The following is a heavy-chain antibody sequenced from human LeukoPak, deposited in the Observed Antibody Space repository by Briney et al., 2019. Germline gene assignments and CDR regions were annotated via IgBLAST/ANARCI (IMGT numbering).Heavy chain of an antibody. J-gene: IGHJ3*02. CDR3: ARHSERWLGAFDI. V-gene: IGHV4-61*05. D-gene: IGHD6-19*01. CDR1: GGSISSSSYY. CDR2: IYYSGST. Sequence: SETLSLTCTVSGGSISSSSYYWGWIRQPPGKGLEWIGYIYYSGSTNYNPSLKSRVTISVDTSKNQFSLKLSSVTAADTAVYYCARHSERWLGAFDIWGQGTMVTVSS.